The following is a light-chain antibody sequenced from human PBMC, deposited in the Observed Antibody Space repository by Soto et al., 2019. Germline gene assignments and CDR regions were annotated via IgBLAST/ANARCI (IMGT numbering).Light chain of an antibody. J-gene: IGKJ1*01. CDR2: GAS. CDR1: QSVKWYH. Sequence: EIVLTQSPGTLSLSPGERATLSCRASQSVKWYHLDWYQQEHARAPRLLISGASSRATGITARFSGSGSGTAFTLTISSLQSEAFAVYYCQQYNDWPRTFGQGTKVDIK. V-gene: IGKV3D-15*01. CDR3: QQYNDWPRT.